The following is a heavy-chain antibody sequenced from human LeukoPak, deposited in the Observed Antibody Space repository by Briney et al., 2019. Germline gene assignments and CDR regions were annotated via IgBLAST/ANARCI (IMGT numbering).Heavy chain of an antibody. J-gene: IGHJ4*02. Sequence: PGRSLRLSCAASGFTFSSYGMHWVRQAPGKGLEWVAVISSDGSNKYYADSGKGRFTISRDNSKNTLYLQMNSLRAEDTAVYYCAKSLLRYFDWLPLDYWGQGTLVTVSS. V-gene: IGHV3-30*18. D-gene: IGHD3-9*01. CDR1: GFTFSSYG. CDR2: ISSDGSNK. CDR3: AKSLLRYFDWLPLDY.